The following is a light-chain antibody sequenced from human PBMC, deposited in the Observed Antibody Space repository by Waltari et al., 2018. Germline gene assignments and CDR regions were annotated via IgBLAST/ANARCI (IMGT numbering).Light chain of an antibody. CDR3: QQLNSYPLT. CDR2: SAS. Sequence: DIQLTQSPSFLSASVRDRVTITCRAIQGISNYLAWYQQKPGKGPKLLIYSASTLQSGVPARFSGSGSGTEFSLTISRLQPEDFATYYCQQLNSYPLTFGGGTKVEIK. CDR1: QGISNY. J-gene: IGKJ4*01. V-gene: IGKV1-9*01.